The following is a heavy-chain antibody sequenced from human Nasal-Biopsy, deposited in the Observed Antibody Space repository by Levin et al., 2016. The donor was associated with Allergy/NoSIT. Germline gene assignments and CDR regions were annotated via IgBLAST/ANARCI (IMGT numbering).Heavy chain of an antibody. CDR1: GDSIRNYY. Sequence: SETLSLTCTVSGDSIRNYYWNWIRQTPGRGLEWIGSIHQTRSTNYNPSLMSRVTISLDTSKNQFSLKLSSLTAADTALYYCAKSRGDTTIYAFDIWGQATMVTVSS. D-gene: IGHD5-24*01. CDR3: AKSRGDTTIYAFDI. CDR2: IHQTRST. V-gene: IGHV4-59*01. J-gene: IGHJ3*02.